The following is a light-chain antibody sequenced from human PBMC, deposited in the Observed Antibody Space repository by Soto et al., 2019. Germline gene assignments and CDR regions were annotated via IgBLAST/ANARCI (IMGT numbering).Light chain of an antibody. CDR1: SSDVGNGYDS. Sequence: QSALTQPASVSGSPGQSITISCTGTSSDVGNGYDSVSWYQQHPGKAPKLMIYEVTNRPSGVSSRFSGSKSGNTASLTISGLQAEDEADYYCCSSAGSSTVIFGGGTKLTVL. J-gene: IGLJ2*01. CDR3: CSSAGSSTVI. V-gene: IGLV2-14*01. CDR2: EVT.